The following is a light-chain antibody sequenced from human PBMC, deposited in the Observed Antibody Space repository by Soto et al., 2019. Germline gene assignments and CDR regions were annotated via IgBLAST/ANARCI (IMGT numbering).Light chain of an antibody. V-gene: IGKV3D-15*01. Sequence: EIVLTQSPATLSVSPGERATLSCRASQSVSSNLAWYQQKPGQAPRLLIYDASTRATGIPARFRGSGSGTEFTLTIDSLQSEDFAVYYCQQYNDWPPAFGGGTKVDIK. CDR1: QSVSSN. J-gene: IGKJ4*01. CDR3: QQYNDWPPA. CDR2: DAS.